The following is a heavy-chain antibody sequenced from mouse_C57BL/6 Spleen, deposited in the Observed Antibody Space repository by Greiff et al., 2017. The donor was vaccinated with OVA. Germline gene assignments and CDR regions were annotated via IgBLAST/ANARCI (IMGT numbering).Heavy chain of an antibody. CDR1: GYTFTDYE. Sequence: VKLQESGAELVRPGASVTLSCKASGYTFTDYEMHWVKQTPVHGLEWIGAIDPETGGTAYNQKFKGKAILTADKSSSTAYMELRSLTSEDSAVYYCTRGAVVATYDWYFDVWGTGTTVTVSS. CDR3: TRGAVVATYDWYFDV. D-gene: IGHD1-1*01. J-gene: IGHJ1*03. V-gene: IGHV1-15*01. CDR2: IDPETGGT.